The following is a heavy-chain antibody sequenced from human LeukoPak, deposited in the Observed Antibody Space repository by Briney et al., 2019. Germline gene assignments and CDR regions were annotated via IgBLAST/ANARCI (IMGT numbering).Heavy chain of an antibody. Sequence: SETLSLTCTVSGGSISSSSYYWGWIRQPPGKGLGWIGSIYYSGSTYCNPSLKSRVTISVDTSKNQFSLKLSSVTAADTAVYYCARGITMVMGQFDPWGQGTLVTVSS. D-gene: IGHD3-10*01. CDR3: ARGITMVMGQFDP. CDR1: GGSISSSSYY. V-gene: IGHV4-39*07. CDR2: IYYSGST. J-gene: IGHJ5*02.